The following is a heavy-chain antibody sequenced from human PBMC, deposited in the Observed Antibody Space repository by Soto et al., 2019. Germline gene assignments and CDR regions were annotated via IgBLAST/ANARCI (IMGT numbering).Heavy chain of an antibody. CDR2: INAGNGNT. J-gene: IGHJ5*02. CDR3: ARDHRQWLAPGWFDP. V-gene: IGHV1-3*01. CDR1: GYTFTSYA. D-gene: IGHD6-19*01. Sequence: GASVKVSCKASGYTFTSYAMHWVRQAPGQRLEWMGWINAGNGNTKYSQKFQGRVTITRDTSASTAYMELSSLRSEDTAVYYCARDHRQWLAPGWFDPWGQGTLVTVSS.